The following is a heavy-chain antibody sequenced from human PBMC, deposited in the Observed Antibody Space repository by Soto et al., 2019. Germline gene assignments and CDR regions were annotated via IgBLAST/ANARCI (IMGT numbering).Heavy chain of an antibody. Sequence: DVQLVEYGGGFVQPGGSLRVSCAASGFTFSSYTMGWVRQAPGKGLEWVSSVSGRGANTYYADSVKGRFTISRDNSKNTLYLQMNNLRGEDTAVYYCAKDRGGFANGWEYFDFWGQGTLVIVSS. CDR3: AKDRGGFANGWEYFDF. D-gene: IGHD6-19*01. CDR2: VSGRGANT. CDR1: GFTFSSYT. V-gene: IGHV3-23*04. J-gene: IGHJ4*02.